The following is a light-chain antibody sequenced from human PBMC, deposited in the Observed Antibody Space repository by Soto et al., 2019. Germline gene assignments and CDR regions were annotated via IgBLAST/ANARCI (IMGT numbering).Light chain of an antibody. CDR1: NIEIKS. CDR3: SSYTTSSTRV. J-gene: IGLJ1*01. CDR2: DDG. Sequence: SYELTQPPSVSVAPGQTARITCGGNNIEIKSVHWYQQKPGQAPVLVVYDDGDRTTGIPERFSGSKSGNTASLTISGLQAEDEADYYCSSYTTSSTRVFGTGTKVTVL. V-gene: IGLV3-21*02.